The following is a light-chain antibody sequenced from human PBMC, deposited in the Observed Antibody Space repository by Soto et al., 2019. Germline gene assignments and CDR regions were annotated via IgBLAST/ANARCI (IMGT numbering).Light chain of an antibody. CDR2: DVT. Sequence: ALTQPRSVSGSPGQSVTISCTGTSSDVGGYNYVSWYQHHPGKAPKLMIYDVTKRPSGVRDRFSASKSGNTASLTISGLQAEDEADYYCCSYAGSYTYVFGTGTKVTVL. J-gene: IGLJ1*01. V-gene: IGLV2-11*01. CDR1: SSDVGGYNY. CDR3: CSYAGSYTYV.